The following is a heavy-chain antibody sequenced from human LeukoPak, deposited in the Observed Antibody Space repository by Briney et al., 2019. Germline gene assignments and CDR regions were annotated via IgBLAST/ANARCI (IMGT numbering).Heavy chain of an antibody. CDR3: ARSSPPTYCHFYYYMDV. Sequence: GASVKVSCKASGYTFTGYYMHWVRQAPGQGLEWMGWINPNSGGAKYAQNFQGRVIMTTDTSISTAYMELTSLRSDDTAVYYCARSSPPTYCHFYYYMDVWGKGSTVTVSS. CDR1: GYTFTGYY. D-gene: IGHD6-13*01. CDR2: INPNSGGA. V-gene: IGHV1-2*02. J-gene: IGHJ6*03.